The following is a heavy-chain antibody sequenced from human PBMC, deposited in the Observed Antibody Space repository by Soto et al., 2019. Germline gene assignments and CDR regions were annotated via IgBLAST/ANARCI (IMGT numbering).Heavy chain of an antibody. CDR1: GGSIGSSNW. CDR2: IYDSGST. CDR3: ARLKTYDILNKSDY. D-gene: IGHD3-9*01. J-gene: IGHJ4*02. V-gene: IGHV4-4*02. Sequence: QVQLQESGPGLVKPSGTLSLTCAVSGGSIGSSNWWSWVRQSPGKGLEGIGEIYDSGSTNYNPSLKSRVTISLDKSKNQFSLKLSSVNAADTAVYYCARLKTYDILNKSDYWGQGSLVTVSS.